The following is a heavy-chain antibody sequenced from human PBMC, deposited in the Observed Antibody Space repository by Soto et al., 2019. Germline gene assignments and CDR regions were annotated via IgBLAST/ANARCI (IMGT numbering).Heavy chain of an antibody. J-gene: IGHJ4*02. CDR2: INGGNGDT. Sequence: GASVKVSCKASGYTFTGYAIHWVSQAPGQRHEWMGWINGGNGDTKYSQTFQGRVTITRDTSASTAYMELTSLGSDDTAVYHCARGYCSSTRCQYYFDFWGQGTLVTVSS. V-gene: IGHV1-3*01. CDR1: GYTFTGYA. D-gene: IGHD2-2*01. CDR3: ARGYCSSTRCQYYFDF.